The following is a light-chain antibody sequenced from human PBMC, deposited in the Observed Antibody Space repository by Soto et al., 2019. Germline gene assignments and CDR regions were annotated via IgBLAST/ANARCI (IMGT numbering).Light chain of an antibody. J-gene: IGKJ2*01. Sequence: EIVLTQSPATLSLSPGERATLSCRASQSVSSYLAWYQQKPGQAPRLLIYDASNRATGIQARFSGSGSGTDFTLTNSSLEPEDFAVYYCQQRSNWPYTFGQGTKLEIK. V-gene: IGKV3-11*01. CDR1: QSVSSY. CDR2: DAS. CDR3: QQRSNWPYT.